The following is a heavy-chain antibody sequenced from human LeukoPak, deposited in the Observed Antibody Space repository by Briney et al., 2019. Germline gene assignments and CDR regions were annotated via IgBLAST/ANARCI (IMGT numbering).Heavy chain of an antibody. CDR1: GFTFSNFW. CDR2: IKQDETEK. CDR3: AKAGDYSSSWSRWYFDY. Sequence: GESLRLSCTASGFTFSNFWMGWVRQAPGKGLEWVANIKQDETEKFYLGSVKGRFTISRDNSKNTLYLQMNSLRAEDTAVYYCAKAGDYSSSWSRWYFDYWGQGTLVTVSS. D-gene: IGHD6-13*01. V-gene: IGHV3-7*03. J-gene: IGHJ4*02.